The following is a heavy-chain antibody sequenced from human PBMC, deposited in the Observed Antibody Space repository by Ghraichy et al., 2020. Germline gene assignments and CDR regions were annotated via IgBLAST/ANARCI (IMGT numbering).Heavy chain of an antibody. J-gene: IGHJ4*02. Sequence: GGSLRLSCAASGFTFSSYAMSWVRQAPGKGLEWVSSISGSGGCTYYADSVKGRFTISRDNSKNTLYLQMNSLRAEDTAVYYCAKVDLRVDSSGTFDYWGQGTLATVPS. D-gene: IGHD3-22*01. CDR3: AKVDLRVDSSGTFDY. CDR1: GFTFSSYA. V-gene: IGHV3-23*01. CDR2: ISGSGGCT.